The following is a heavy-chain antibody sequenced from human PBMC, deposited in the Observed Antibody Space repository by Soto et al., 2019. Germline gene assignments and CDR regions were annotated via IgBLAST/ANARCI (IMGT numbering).Heavy chain of an antibody. CDR2: IYPGDSGT. V-gene: IGHV5-51*01. CDR3: ARQDGSGPTTSYYYYGMDV. J-gene: IGHJ6*01. D-gene: IGHD3-10*01. CDR1: GYPFTNYW. Sequence: GESLKISCKGSGYPFTNYWIGWVRQMPGKGLEWMGIIYPGDSGTRYSPSFHGQVTISADKSISTAYLQWSSLKASDTAIYYSARQDGSGPTTSYYYYGMDVWGQGTTVTVSS.